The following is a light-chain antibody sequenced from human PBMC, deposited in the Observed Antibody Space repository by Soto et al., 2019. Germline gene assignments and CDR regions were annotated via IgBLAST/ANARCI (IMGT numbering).Light chain of an antibody. CDR3: QQRSTWPPA. Sequence: IVVSKSPGTLCMPPGERAVLSCRASQSISSSYLAWYQQKPGQAPRLLIYDASNMATGIPARFSGSGSGTGFTLTISSLEPEYFAVYDCQQRSTWPPAFGQGTRLEIK. CDR1: QSISSSY. CDR2: DAS. J-gene: IGKJ5*01. V-gene: IGKV3-11*01.